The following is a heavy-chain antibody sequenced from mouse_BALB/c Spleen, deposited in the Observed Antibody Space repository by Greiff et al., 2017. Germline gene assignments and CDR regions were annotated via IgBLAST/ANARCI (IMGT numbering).Heavy chain of an antibody. CDR2: IRLKSNNYAT. D-gene: IGHD2-4*01. V-gene: IGHV6-6*02. Sequence: EVKLVESGGGLVQPGGSMKLSCVASGFTFSNYWMNWVRQSPEKGLEWVAEIRLKSNNYATHYAESVKGRFTISRDDSKSSVYLQMNNLRAEDTGIYYCTRTLYDYGFAYWGQGTLVTVSA. CDR1: GFTFSNYW. CDR3: TRTLYDYGFAY. J-gene: IGHJ3*01.